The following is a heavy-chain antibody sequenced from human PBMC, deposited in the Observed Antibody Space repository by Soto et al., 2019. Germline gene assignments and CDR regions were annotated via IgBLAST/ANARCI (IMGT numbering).Heavy chain of an antibody. CDR3: ASSPRGYCSSTSCRELGNYYGMDV. D-gene: IGHD2-2*01. CDR2: IDPSDSYT. J-gene: IGHJ6*02. CDR1: GYSFTSYW. Sequence: RASLKISCKGSGYSFTSYWISWVRQMPGKGLEWMGRIDPSDSYTNYSPSFQGHVTISADKSISTAYLQWSSLKASDTAMYYCASSPRGYCSSTSCRELGNYYGMDVWGQGTTVTAP. V-gene: IGHV5-10-1*01.